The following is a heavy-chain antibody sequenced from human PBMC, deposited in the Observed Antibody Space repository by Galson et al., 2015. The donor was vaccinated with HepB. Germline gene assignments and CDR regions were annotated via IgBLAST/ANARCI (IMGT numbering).Heavy chain of an antibody. J-gene: IGHJ4*02. CDR3: AKTQSGYSSLFDY. V-gene: IGHV3-23*01. CDR1: GFTFSNYA. D-gene: IGHD6-13*01. Sequence: SLRLSCAASGFTFSNYAMSWVRQAPGKGLEWVSAISGGGGSTYYADSVKGRLTISRDNSKNTLYLQMNSLRAEDTAVYYCAKTQSGYSSLFDYWGQGTLVTVSS. CDR2: ISGGGGST.